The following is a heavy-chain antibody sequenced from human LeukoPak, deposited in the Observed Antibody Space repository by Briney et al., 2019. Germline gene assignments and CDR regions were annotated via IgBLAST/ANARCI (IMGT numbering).Heavy chain of an antibody. V-gene: IGHV3-30*03. Sequence: GGSLRLSCAASGFTFSSYGMHWVRQAPGKGLEWVAVISYDGSNKYYADSVKGRFTISRDNSKNTLYLQMNSLRAEDTAVYYCASGRCGSGSYEFDYWGQGTLVTVSS. CDR3: ASGRCGSGSYEFDY. CDR1: GFTFSSYG. CDR2: ISYDGSNK. J-gene: IGHJ4*02. D-gene: IGHD3-10*01.